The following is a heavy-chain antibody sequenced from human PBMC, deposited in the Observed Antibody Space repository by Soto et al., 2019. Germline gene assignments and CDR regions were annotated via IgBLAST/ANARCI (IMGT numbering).Heavy chain of an antibody. CDR3: VLQSGGWLLPFDT. CDR2: IYWGDDK. D-gene: IGHD2-15*01. V-gene: IGHV2-5*04. CDR1: GFSLRNTGVG. J-gene: IGHJ4*02. Sequence: QITFKESGPTLVKPTQTLTLTCTFSGFSLRNTGVGVGWIRQPPGQALEWLALIYWGDDKRYSPSLKSRRFITRDSSKNQVVLTMTNMDPMDTGKYSWVLQSGGWLLPFDTWGQGTLVTVSS.